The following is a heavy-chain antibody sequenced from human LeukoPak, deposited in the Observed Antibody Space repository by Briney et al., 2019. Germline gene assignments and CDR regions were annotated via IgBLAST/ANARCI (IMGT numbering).Heavy chain of an antibody. CDR3: ARLNFRGGEALHYDS. Sequence: SETLSLTCSVSGGSLTNYYWGWIRQPPGKGLEFIGYIHSDGTTNYDSSLQSRVAISLDTSKIQFSLRLYSVTAADTALYFCARLNFRGGEALHYDSWGQGTLVTVSS. CDR2: IHSDGTT. CDR1: GGSLTNYY. V-gene: IGHV4-4*09. J-gene: IGHJ4*02. D-gene: IGHD3-16*01.